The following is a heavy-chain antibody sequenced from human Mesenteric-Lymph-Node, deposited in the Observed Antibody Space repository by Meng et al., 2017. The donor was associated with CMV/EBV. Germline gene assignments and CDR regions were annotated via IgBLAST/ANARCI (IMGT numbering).Heavy chain of an antibody. CDR3: ARSVGGVFDY. Sequence: GGSLRLSCAAPGFTFSSYAMSWVRQAPGKGLEWLATIKQDGTDKYYVDFVRGRFTISRDNAKNSLYLQMNSLRAEDTAVYYCARSVGGVFDYWGQGTLVTVSS. CDR2: IKQDGTDK. J-gene: IGHJ4*02. V-gene: IGHV3-7*01. CDR1: GFTFSSYA. D-gene: IGHD1-26*01.